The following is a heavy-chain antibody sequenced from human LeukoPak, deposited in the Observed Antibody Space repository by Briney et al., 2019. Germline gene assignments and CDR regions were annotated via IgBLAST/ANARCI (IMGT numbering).Heavy chain of an antibody. D-gene: IGHD3-3*01. Sequence: ASVKVSCKASGYTFTSYYMHWVRQAPGQGLEWMGIINPSGGSTSYAQKFQGRVTMTRDTSTSTVYMELSSLRSEDTAVYYCATTIFGVVPGDYWGQGTLVTVSS. J-gene: IGHJ4*02. CDR1: GYTFTSYY. CDR2: INPSGGST. V-gene: IGHV1-46*01. CDR3: ATTIFGVVPGDY.